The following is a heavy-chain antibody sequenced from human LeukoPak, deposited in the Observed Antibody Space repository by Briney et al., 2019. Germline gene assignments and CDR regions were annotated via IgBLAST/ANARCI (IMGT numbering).Heavy chain of an antibody. CDR1: GGFISSRSYY. J-gene: IGHJ3*02. D-gene: IGHD5-12*01. Sequence: PSETLSLTCFVSGGFISSRSYYWDWIRQPPGKGLEWIGNRFDSGYTHYNPSIRSRLTISVDTSKNQYTLKLSSVTAADTAVYYCARHTRPEYSGYENAFDIWGQGNMVTASS. CDR2: RFDSGYT. V-gene: IGHV4-39*01. CDR3: ARHTRPEYSGYENAFDI.